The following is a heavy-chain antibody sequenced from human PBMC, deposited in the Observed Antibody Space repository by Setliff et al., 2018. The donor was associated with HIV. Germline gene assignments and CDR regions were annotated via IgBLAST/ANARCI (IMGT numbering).Heavy chain of an antibody. CDR2: VYYSGTT. V-gene: IGHV4-39*02. J-gene: IGHJ6*02. CDR1: GGSISSSSYY. D-gene: IGHD4-17*01. CDR3: ARDGDYNYYGMDV. Sequence: SETLSLTCTVSGGSISSSSYYWGWIRQPPGKGLEWIGSVYYSGTTYYNPSPESRVTISVDTSKNHFSLRLSSVTAADTAVYYCARDGDYNYYGMDVWGQGTTVTVSS.